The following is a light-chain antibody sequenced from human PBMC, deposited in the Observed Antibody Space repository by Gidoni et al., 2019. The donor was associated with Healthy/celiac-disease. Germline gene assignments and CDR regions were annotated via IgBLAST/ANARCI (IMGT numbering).Light chain of an antibody. V-gene: IGKV1-39*01. CDR3: QQSYSTHALT. J-gene: IGKJ4*01. Sequence: IQMTQSPSSLSASVVYRGTITCRASKTISSYLNWYQQKPGKAPKLLIYAASSLQSGVPSRFSGSGSGKDFTLTISSLQHEDFATYYCQQSYSTHALTFGGGTKVEIK. CDR1: KTISSY. CDR2: AAS.